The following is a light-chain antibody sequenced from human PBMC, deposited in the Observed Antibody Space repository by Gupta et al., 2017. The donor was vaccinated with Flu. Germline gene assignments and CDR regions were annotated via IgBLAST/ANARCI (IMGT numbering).Light chain of an antibody. CDR1: NSDIGVYNH. CDR3: SSYTSSTTLAYV. Sequence: QSALTPPASVSGSPGQSITLSCTGPNSDIGVYNHVSWYQQHPGKPPQLIISEVTNRPSGVSNRFSGSKSGNTASRTVSGLQAEDEADYFCSSYTSSTTLAYVFGTGTKVTVL. V-gene: IGLV2-14*01. J-gene: IGLJ1*01. CDR2: EVT.